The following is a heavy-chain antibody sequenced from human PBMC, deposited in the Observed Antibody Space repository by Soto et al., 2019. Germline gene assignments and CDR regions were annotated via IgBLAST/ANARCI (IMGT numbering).Heavy chain of an antibody. J-gene: IGHJ6*02. Sequence: GGSLRLSCAASGFTFSSYGMHWVRQAPGKGLEWVAVISYDGSNKYYADSVKGRFTISRDNSKNTLYLQMNSLRAEDTAVYYCAKDQGTAMVELYYYYYGMDVWGQGTTVTVSS. CDR1: GFTFSSYG. V-gene: IGHV3-30*18. CDR3: AKDQGTAMVELYYYYYGMDV. D-gene: IGHD5-18*01. CDR2: ISYDGSNK.